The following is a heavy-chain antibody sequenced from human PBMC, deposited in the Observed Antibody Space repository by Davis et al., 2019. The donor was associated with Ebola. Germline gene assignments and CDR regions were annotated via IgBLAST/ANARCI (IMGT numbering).Heavy chain of an antibody. Sequence: GGSLRLFCAASGFTFSSYDMNWVRQAPGKGLERVSSVSSASYYIYYADSLKGRFTISRDNAKKSLYLQINSLRAEDTAVYYCARGGYYDSSGYSHAAFDIWGQGTRVTVSS. CDR3: ARGGYYDSSGYSHAAFDI. CDR2: VSSASYYI. CDR1: GFTFSSYD. J-gene: IGHJ3*02. D-gene: IGHD3-22*01. V-gene: IGHV3-21*01.